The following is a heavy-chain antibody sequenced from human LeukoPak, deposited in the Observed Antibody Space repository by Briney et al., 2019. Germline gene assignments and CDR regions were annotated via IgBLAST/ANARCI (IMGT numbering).Heavy chain of an antibody. J-gene: IGHJ4*02. CDR2: IYYSGST. CDR3: ARGGFTHRSGYDY. Sequence: SETLSLTCTVSGGSISSSSYYWGWIRQPPGKGLEWIGSIYYSGSTYYNPFLKSRVTISVDTSKNQFSLKLSSVTAADTAVYYCARGGFTHRSGYDYWGQGTLVTVSS. D-gene: IGHD3-22*01. V-gene: IGHV4-39*07. CDR1: GGSISSSSYY.